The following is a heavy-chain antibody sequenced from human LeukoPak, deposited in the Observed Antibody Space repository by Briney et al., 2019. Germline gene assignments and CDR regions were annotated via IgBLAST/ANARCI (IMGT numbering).Heavy chain of an antibody. D-gene: IGHD3-3*01. J-gene: IGHJ4*02. CDR1: GGTFSSYA. CDR3: ARGGSNFGVSSYYFDY. Sequence: GASVKVSCKASGGTFSSYAISWVRQAPGQGLEWMGGIIPIFGTANYAQKFQGRVTITADESTSTAYMELSSLRSEDTAVYYCARGGSNFGVSSYYFDYWGQGILVTVSS. V-gene: IGHV1-69*13. CDR2: IIPIFGTA.